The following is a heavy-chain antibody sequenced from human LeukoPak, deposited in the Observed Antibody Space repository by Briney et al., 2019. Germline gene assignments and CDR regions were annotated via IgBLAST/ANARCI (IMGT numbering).Heavy chain of an antibody. CDR1: GRFISSYY. CDR2: IYTSGST. J-gene: IGHJ4*02. D-gene: IGHD1-26*01. CDR3: ARDRLGATSYFDY. Sequence: SETLSLTCTVSGRFISSYYGSWLRQPAGKGLEWIGRIYTSGSTNYNPSLKSRVTRSVDKSKNQFSLKLSSVTAADTAVYYCARDRLGATSYFDYWGPGTLVTVSS. V-gene: IGHV4-4*07.